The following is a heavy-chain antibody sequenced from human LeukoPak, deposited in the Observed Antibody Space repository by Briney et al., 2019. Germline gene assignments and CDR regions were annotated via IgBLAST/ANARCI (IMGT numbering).Heavy chain of an antibody. V-gene: IGHV4-59*08. CDR2: IYYSGST. D-gene: IGHD3-16*02. J-gene: IGHJ4*02. CDR3: ARSRLGELSLWDY. Sequence: SETLSLTCTVSGGSISSYYWSWIRQPPGKGLEWIGYIYYSGSTNYNPSLKSRVTISVDTSKNQFSLKLSSVTAADTAVYYCARSRLGELSLWDYWGQGTLVTVSS. CDR1: GGSISSYY.